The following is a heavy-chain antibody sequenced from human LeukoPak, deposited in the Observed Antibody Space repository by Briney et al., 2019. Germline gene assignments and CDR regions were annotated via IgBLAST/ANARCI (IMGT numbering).Heavy chain of an antibody. J-gene: IGHJ4*02. V-gene: IGHV4-34*01. CDR2: INLGGST. CDR1: GGSFDGYS. CDR3: ARHLKGGYKAFDY. Sequence: PSETLSLTCAISGGSFDGYSWSWIRQSPGKGLEWIGEINLGGSTTYNPSLKSRVTLTIDASKKEVSLKLTSVTAADTSVYYCARHLKGGYKAFDYWGQGTLVTVSS. D-gene: IGHD3-22*01.